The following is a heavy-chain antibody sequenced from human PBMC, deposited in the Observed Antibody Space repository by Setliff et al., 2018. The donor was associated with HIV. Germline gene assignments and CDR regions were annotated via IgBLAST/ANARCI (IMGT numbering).Heavy chain of an antibody. J-gene: IGHJ4*02. CDR2: ISSSSDYI. V-gene: IGHV3-21*01. D-gene: IGHD3-16*01. CDR3: ARERGAYDYVWGTYEKQFDY. CDR1: GFTFSSYN. Sequence: GGSLRLSCEVSGFTFSSYNMNWVRQAPGKGLEWVSSISSSSDYIYYADSVKGRFTISRDNAKNSLYLQMNSLRAEDTAVYYCARERGAYDYVWGTYEKQFDYWGQGTLVTVSS.